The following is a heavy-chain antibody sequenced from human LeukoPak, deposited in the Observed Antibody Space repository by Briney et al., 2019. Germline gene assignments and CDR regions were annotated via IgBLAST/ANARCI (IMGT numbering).Heavy chain of an antibody. CDR3: AKGDYASGSYSLL. V-gene: IGHV3-23*01. Sequence: PGGSLRLSCAASGFTFSDYAMNWVRQAPGKGLEWVSALSGSGGTTYYADSVKGRFTISRDNSKNTLYLQMNSLRAEDTAVYYCAKGDYASGSYSLLWGQGTLVTVSS. CDR1: GFTFSDYA. CDR2: LSGSGGTT. J-gene: IGHJ4*02. D-gene: IGHD3-10*01.